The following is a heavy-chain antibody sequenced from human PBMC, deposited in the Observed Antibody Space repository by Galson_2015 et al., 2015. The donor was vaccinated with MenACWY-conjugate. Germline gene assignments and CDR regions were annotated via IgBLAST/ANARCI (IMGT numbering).Heavy chain of an antibody. CDR2: IKADGSFS. CDR1: GFTFNTYW. CDR3: ARDNNWSFDS. Sequence: SLRLSCAASGFTFNTYWMHWVRQPPGKGLEWISYIKADGSFSNYADSVKGRFTISTDSAKNMVYLQMDGLGDEDTAVYFCARDNNWSFDSWGQGTLVTVSS. V-gene: IGHV3-74*01. D-gene: IGHD1-1*01. J-gene: IGHJ4*02.